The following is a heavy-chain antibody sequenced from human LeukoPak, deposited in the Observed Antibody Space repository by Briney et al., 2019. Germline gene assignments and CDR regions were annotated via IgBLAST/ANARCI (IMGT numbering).Heavy chain of an antibody. Sequence: ASVKVSFKASGYTFTSYGISWVRQAPGQGLEWMGWISAYNGNTNYAQKLRGRVTMTTDTSTSTAYMELRSLRSDDTAVYYCARAIVVVPAAAGMDVWGQGTTVTVSS. V-gene: IGHV1-18*01. CDR3: ARAIVVVPAAAGMDV. D-gene: IGHD2-2*01. CDR2: ISAYNGNT. CDR1: GYTFTSYG. J-gene: IGHJ6*02.